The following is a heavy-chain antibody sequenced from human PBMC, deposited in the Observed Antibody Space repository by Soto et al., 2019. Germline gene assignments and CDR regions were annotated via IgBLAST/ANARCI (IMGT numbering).Heavy chain of an antibody. Sequence: ASVKVSCKASGYTFTSYGISWVRQAPGQGLEWMGWISAYNGNTNYAQKLQGRVTMTTDTSTSTAYMELRSLRSDDTAVYYCARDQKDIVVVPAAHQVDAFDIWGQGTMVTV. D-gene: IGHD2-2*01. CDR2: ISAYNGNT. V-gene: IGHV1-18*01. CDR1: GYTFTSYG. CDR3: ARDQKDIVVVPAAHQVDAFDI. J-gene: IGHJ3*02.